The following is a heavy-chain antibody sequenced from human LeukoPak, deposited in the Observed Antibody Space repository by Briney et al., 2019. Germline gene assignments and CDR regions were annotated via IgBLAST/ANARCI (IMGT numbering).Heavy chain of an antibody. J-gene: IGHJ4*02. D-gene: IGHD6-13*01. CDR3: AREYALGSIWYSDY. V-gene: IGHV3-64*02. CDR1: RFTFSTYS. Sequence: GGSLRLSCAASRFTFSTYSMYWVRQAPGKGLEYVSTITPNGGNTFHADSVKGRFTISRDNSKNTLHLQMGGLRSEDTAVYYCAREYALGSIWYSDYWGQGALVTVSS. CDR2: ITPNGGNT.